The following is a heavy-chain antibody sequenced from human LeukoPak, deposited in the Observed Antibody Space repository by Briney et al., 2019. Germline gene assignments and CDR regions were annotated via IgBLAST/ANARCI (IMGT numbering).Heavy chain of an antibody. CDR1: GGSISSGSYY. J-gene: IGHJ5*02. CDR2: IYTSGST. Sequence: SQTLSLTCTVSGGSISSGSYYWSWIRQPAGKGLEWIGRIYTSGSTNYNPSLKSRVTISVDTSKNQFSLKLSSVTAADTAVYYCARDKSGSGGRFDPWGQGTLVTVSS. CDR3: ARDKSGSGGRFDP. V-gene: IGHV4-61*02. D-gene: IGHD2-15*01.